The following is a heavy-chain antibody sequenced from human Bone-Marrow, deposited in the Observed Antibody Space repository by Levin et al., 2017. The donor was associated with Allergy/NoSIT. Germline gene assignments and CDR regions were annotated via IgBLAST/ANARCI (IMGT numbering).Heavy chain of an antibody. CDR2: VNPDGGDT. CDR1: GYKFTDYY. V-gene: IGHV1-2*02. CDR3: ARVGYGDYVGYFEY. Sequence: ASVKVSCRASGYKFTDYYIHWVRQAPGQGLVWMGWVNPDGGDTFYAEKFQGRVTITWDTSISAAYMEVRGLRPDDTAMYYCARVGYGDYVGYFEYWGQGALVTISS. D-gene: IGHD4-17*01. J-gene: IGHJ4*02.